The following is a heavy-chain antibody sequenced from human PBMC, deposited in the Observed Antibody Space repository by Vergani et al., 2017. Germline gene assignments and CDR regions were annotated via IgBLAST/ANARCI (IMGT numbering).Heavy chain of an antibody. D-gene: IGHD3-16*01. CDR3: ARDVWDCSGISCFLRAGEFYYMDV. Sequence: QVQLVESGGGVVQPGTSLRLSCEASGFKFSQFGMHLVGQGPGKGLEWVAFISYDGSKTQYADSEKGRVTISGDNSKNTVGLEMSSLRVDDTATYYCARDVWDCSGISCFLRAGEFYYMDVWGQGTTVTVSS. CDR1: GFKFSQFG. CDR2: ISYDGSKT. J-gene: IGHJ6*03. V-gene: IGHV3-33*05.